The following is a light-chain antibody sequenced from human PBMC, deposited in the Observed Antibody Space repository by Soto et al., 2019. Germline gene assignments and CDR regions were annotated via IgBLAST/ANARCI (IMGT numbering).Light chain of an antibody. CDR3: SSYTSTTTVV. Sequence: QSVLTQPASVSGSPGQSITISCTGTSSDVGAYDYVSWYQQHPNKAPKLMIYDVSNRPSGVSNRFSGSKSGNTASLTISGLQAEDEADYYCSSYTSTTTVVFGGVTKLTVL. V-gene: IGLV2-14*01. CDR2: DVS. J-gene: IGLJ2*01. CDR1: SSDVGAYDY.